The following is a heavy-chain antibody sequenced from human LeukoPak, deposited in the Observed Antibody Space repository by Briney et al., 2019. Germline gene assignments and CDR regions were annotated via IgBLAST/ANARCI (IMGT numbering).Heavy chain of an antibody. Sequence: GESLKISCKGSGYSFTSHWIGWVRQMPGKGLEWMGIIYPGDSDTRYSPSFQGQVTISADKSISTAYLQWSSLKASDTAMYYCARGNYYGSGSYFPFDYWGQGTLVTVSS. CDR2: IYPGDSDT. J-gene: IGHJ4*02. CDR1: GYSFTSHW. CDR3: ARGNYYGSGSYFPFDY. D-gene: IGHD3-10*01. V-gene: IGHV5-51*01.